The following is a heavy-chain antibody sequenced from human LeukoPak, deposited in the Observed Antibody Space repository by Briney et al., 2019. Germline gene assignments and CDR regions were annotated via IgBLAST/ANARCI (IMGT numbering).Heavy chain of an antibody. V-gene: IGHV3-30*02. D-gene: IGHD2-21*01. CDR1: GFTSSNYG. J-gene: IGHJ4*02. CDR2: IPYDGSNK. CDR3: AKDICGGNCYPHGGY. Sequence: GGSLRLSCAASGFTSSNYGMHWVRQAPGKGLEWVAFIPYDGSNKYYADSLQGRFTISRDNSMNTLYLQMSSLRAEDTAIYYCAKDICGGNCYPHGGYWGQGTLVTVPS.